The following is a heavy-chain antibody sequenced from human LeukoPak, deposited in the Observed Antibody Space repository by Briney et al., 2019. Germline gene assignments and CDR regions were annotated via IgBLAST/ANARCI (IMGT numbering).Heavy chain of an antibody. CDR3: AKSPTSVAVKGMDV. D-gene: IGHD6-19*01. J-gene: IGHJ6*02. Sequence: GGSLRLSCATSGFTFSSYAMSWVRQAPGKGLEWVSGIGASGGSTYYADSVKGRFTISRDNSKNTLYLQMNSLRAEDTAVYYCAKSPTSVAVKGMDVWGQGTTVTVSS. V-gene: IGHV3-23*01. CDR1: GFTFSSYA. CDR2: IGASGGST.